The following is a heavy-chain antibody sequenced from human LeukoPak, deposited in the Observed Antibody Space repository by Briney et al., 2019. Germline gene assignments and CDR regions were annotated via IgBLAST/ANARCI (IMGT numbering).Heavy chain of an antibody. J-gene: IGHJ3*02. V-gene: IGHV3-7*01. CDR3: ARESSIAAVGNAFDI. Sequence: GGSLRLSCAASGFTFSSYWMSWVRKAPGKGLGWVANIKQDGSEKYYVDSVKGRFTIPRDNAKNSLYLQMNSLRAEDTAVYYCARESSIAAVGNAFDIWGQGTMVTVSS. CDR2: IKQDGSEK. D-gene: IGHD6-13*01. CDR1: GFTFSSYW.